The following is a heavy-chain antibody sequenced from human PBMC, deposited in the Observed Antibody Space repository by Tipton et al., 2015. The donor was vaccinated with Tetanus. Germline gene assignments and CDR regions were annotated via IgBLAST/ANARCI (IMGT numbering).Heavy chain of an antibody. CDR3: ARDPGGDYGY. V-gene: IGHV4-59*02. D-gene: IGHD4-17*01. CDR1: GDSVRNHY. Sequence: LRLSCTVSGDSVRNHYWSWIRQPPGKGLEWIGYVYRTGSAFYNPSLKSRVTMSVDTSKNQLSLVVTAVTAADTAVYYCARDPGGDYGYWGQGIRVTVSS. J-gene: IGHJ4*02. CDR2: VYRTGSA.